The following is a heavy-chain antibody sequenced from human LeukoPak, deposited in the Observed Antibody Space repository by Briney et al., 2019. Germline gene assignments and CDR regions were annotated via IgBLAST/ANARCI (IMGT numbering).Heavy chain of an antibody. Sequence: GGSLRLSCAASGFTFSSYSMNWVRQAPGKGLEWVSSISSSSSYIYYADSVKGRFTISRDNAKNSLYLQMSSLRAEDTAVYYCARVSRYYDSSGYYYDWGQGTLVTVSS. CDR1: GFTFSSYS. V-gene: IGHV3-21*01. CDR2: ISSSSSYI. D-gene: IGHD3-22*01. J-gene: IGHJ4*02. CDR3: ARVSRYYDSSGYYYD.